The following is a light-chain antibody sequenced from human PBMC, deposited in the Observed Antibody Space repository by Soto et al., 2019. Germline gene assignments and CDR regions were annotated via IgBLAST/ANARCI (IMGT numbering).Light chain of an antibody. CDR2: DVT. J-gene: IGLJ1*01. CDR1: SSDVGGYHY. V-gene: IGLV2-14*01. CDR3: SSYTSSSSYV. Sequence: QSALTQPASVSGSPGQSITISCTGTSSDVGGYHYVSWYQQHPGKAPKLMIYDVTNRPSGVSNRFSGSKSGNTASLTISGLQAEDEADYYCSSYTSSSSYVFGTGTKVPVL.